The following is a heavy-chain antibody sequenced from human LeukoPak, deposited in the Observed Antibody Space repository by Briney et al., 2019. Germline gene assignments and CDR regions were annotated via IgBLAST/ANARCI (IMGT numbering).Heavy chain of an antibody. V-gene: IGHV3-23*01. CDR3: AKELDSSGYYYEFPFDY. CDR2: ISGSGGST. J-gene: IGHJ4*02. D-gene: IGHD3-22*01. Sequence: GGSLRLSCAASGFTFSSYSMNWVRQAPGKGLEWVSAISGSGGSTYYADSVKGRFTISRDNSKNTLYLQMNSLRAEDTAVYYCAKELDSSGYYYEFPFDYWGQGTLVTVSS. CDR1: GFTFSSYS.